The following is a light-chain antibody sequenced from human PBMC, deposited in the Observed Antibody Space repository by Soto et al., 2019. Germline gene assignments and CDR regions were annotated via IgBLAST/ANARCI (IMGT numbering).Light chain of an antibody. CDR1: SSNIGSNY. J-gene: IGLJ3*02. CDR2: RNN. CDR3: AAWDDSLSGPV. Sequence: QPVLTQPPSASGTPGQRVTISCSGSSSNIGSNYVYWYQQLPGTAHKLLIYRNNQRPSGVPDRFSGSKSGTSASLAISGLRSEDEADCYCAAWDDSLSGPVVGGGTKLTVL. V-gene: IGLV1-47*01.